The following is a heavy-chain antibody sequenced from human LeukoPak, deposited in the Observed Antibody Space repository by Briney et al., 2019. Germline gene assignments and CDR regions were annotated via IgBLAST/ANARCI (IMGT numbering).Heavy chain of an antibody. Sequence: GGSLRLSCAASGFTFSDYYMSWIRQAPGKGLEWVSYNSSSSTYTNYADSVKGRFTISRDNAKNSLYLQMNSLRAEDTAVYYCARNRVMVTSWFDPWGQGTLVTVSS. J-gene: IGHJ5*02. D-gene: IGHD5-18*01. CDR1: GFTFSDYY. V-gene: IGHV3-11*06. CDR3: ARNRVMVTSWFDP. CDR2: NSSSSTYT.